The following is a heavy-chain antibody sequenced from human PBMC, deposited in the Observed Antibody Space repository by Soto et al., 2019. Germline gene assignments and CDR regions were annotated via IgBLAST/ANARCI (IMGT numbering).Heavy chain of an antibody. CDR2: IYYSGST. J-gene: IGHJ3*02. CDR1: GGCISRGMYY. D-gene: IGHD3-10*01. V-gene: IGHV4-39*01. CDR3: ARTDPRGNWAFDM. Sequence: FVPRSVTCCVAGGCISRGMYYWAWNRQPPGKGLEWIGTIYYSGSTYYNPSLKSRVTISVDTSKNQFSLKLSSVTAADTAVYYCARTDPRGNWAFDMPGQGTMVTVPS.